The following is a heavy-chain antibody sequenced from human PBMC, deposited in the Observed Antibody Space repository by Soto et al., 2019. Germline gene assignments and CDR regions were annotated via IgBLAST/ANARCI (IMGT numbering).Heavy chain of an antibody. D-gene: IGHD6-13*01. Sequence: QAQVVQSGAEVRKPGSSVKLSCKASEGTFNSYAIAWVRQAPGQGLEWMGGIIPYYNTLNYAQKFQDRVTSTAADSTNTVYMELSSLRSDDTAVYFCASGASRWYPYFFDSWAQGTLVTVSS. CDR1: EGTFNSYA. V-gene: IGHV1-69*01. CDR3: ASGASRWYPYFFDS. J-gene: IGHJ4*02. CDR2: IIPYYNTL.